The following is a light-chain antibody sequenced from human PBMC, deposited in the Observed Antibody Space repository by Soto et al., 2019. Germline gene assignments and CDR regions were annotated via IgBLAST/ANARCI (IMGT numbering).Light chain of an antibody. CDR1: QSVSSN. CDR2: GAS. CDR3: QQYDTSPPLT. J-gene: IGKJ4*01. V-gene: IGKV3-15*01. Sequence: EILMTQSPATLSVSPGESATLSCRASQSVSSNLAWYQQKVGQAPRLLIYGASTRATGVPARFSGSGSGTDFTLTISRLEPEDFAVYYCQQYDTSPPLTFGGGTKV.